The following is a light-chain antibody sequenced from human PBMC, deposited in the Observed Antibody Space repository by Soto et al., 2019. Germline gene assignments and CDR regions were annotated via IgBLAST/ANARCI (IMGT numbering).Light chain of an antibody. J-gene: IGKJ1*01. V-gene: IGKV1-39*01. CDR2: AAS. Sequence: DIQMTQSPSSLSASVGDRVTITCRASQSIGNHLNWYRQKPGKPPDLLIYAASSLHSGVPSRFSGSGSGTDFTLTNSRLQPEDFATFYCQQSYSSWTFGQGTKVDIK. CDR1: QSIGNH. CDR3: QQSYSSWT.